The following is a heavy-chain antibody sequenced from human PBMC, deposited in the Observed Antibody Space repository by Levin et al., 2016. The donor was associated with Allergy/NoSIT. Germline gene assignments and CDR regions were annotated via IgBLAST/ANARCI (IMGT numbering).Heavy chain of an antibody. CDR2: IVVGSGNT. J-gene: IGHJ4*02. V-gene: IGHV1-58*02. CDR3: AASPNYDILTGYYYGWADY. Sequence: SVKVSCKASGFTFTDSAIQWVRQARGQRLEWIGWIVVGSGNTNSAQKFQGRVTITRDMSTSTAYMELSSLRSEDTAVYYCAASPNYDILTGYYYGWADYWGQGTLVTVSS. D-gene: IGHD3-9*01. CDR1: GFTFTDSA.